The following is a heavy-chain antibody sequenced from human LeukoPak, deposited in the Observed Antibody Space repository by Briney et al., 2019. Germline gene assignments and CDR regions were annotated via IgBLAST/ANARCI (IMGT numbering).Heavy chain of an antibody. J-gene: IGHJ4*02. Sequence: GASVKVSCKASGYTLSSFAMHWVRQAPGQRLEWMGRLNAANGNSQYSQKFQDRVTITSDTSANTAYMELSSLRSEDTAVYYCARGSSSWYYFDYWGQGTLVTVSS. D-gene: IGHD6-13*01. CDR2: LNAANGNS. CDR1: GYTLSSFA. V-gene: IGHV1-3*01. CDR3: ARGSSSWYYFDY.